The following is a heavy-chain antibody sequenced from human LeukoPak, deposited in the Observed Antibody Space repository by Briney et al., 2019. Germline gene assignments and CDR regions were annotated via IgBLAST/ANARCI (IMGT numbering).Heavy chain of an antibody. V-gene: IGHV3-30*04. CDR1: GFTFSGYA. J-gene: IGHJ4*02. CDR2: ISFDGRNK. Sequence: PGGSLRLSCAASGFTFSGYAMHWVRQAPGKGLAWVALISFDGRNKYYADSVKGRFTISRDNSKNTLYLQMNSLRAEDTAVYYCARRGSIAAAVKRYYFDYWGQGTLVTVSS. CDR3: ARRGSIAAAVKRYYFDY. D-gene: IGHD6-13*01.